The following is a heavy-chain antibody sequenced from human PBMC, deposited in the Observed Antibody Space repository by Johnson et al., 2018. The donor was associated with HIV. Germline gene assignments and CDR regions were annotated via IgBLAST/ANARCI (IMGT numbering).Heavy chain of an antibody. Sequence: QVQLVESGGGVVQPGRSLRLSCVASGFTFSNYGMHWVCQAPGKGLEWVALVWYDGGNKYYADSVKGQFTIFRDNSENTLYPQMNSLRSEDTSVYYCARGQLDNAFDIWGQGTMVTVFS. CDR2: VWYDGGNK. D-gene: IGHD6-13*01. CDR3: ARGQLDNAFDI. V-gene: IGHV3-33*01. J-gene: IGHJ3*02. CDR1: GFTFSNYG.